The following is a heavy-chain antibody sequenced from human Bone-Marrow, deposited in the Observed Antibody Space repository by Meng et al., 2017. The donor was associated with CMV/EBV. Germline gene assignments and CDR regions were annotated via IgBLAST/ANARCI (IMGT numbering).Heavy chain of an antibody. CDR1: GFTFSSYA. V-gene: IGHV3-23*01. Sequence: GESLKISCAASGFTFSSYAMSWVRQAPGKGLEWVSAISGSGGSTYYADSVKGRFTISRDNSKNTLYLQMNSLRAEDTAVYYCVKDLLTTIDYWGQGTLVTVSS. CDR3: VKDLLTTIDY. J-gene: IGHJ4*02. CDR2: ISGSGGST. D-gene: IGHD4-11*01.